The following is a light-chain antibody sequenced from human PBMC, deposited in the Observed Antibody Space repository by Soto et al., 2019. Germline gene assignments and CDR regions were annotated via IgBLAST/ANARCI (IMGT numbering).Light chain of an antibody. V-gene: IGKV3-20*01. CDR1: QSVSSWH. J-gene: IGKJ4*01. Sequence: EVVLTQSPGTLSLSPGERATLSCRASQSVSSWHLAWYQQKPGQAPRLLIYGASSRAIGIPDRFSGGGSGRTFTLTIIRLELEEFALYFCQHYDNTPLTFGGGTKVEIK. CDR3: QHYDNTPLT. CDR2: GAS.